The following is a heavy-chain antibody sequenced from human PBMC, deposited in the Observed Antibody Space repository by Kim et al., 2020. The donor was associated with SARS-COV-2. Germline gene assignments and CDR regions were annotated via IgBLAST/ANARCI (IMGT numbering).Heavy chain of an antibody. Sequence: RYTPPFQGQVTIPADKPTTTASLQWSSLKASDTAMYYCARSAGPYDYYFDYWGQGTLVTVSS. CDR3: ARSAGPYDYYFDY. V-gene: IGHV5-51*04. D-gene: IGHD3-16*01. J-gene: IGHJ4*02.